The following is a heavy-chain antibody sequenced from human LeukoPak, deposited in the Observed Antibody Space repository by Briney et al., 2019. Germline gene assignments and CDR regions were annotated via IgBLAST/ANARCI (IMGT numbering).Heavy chain of an antibody. CDR2: ITNSVSGI. D-gene: IGHD5-24*01. V-gene: IGHV3-48*03. J-gene: IGHJ4*02. Sequence: GGSLRLSCVASGFTFSRYEMNWVRQAPGKGLEWVSYITNSVSGIYYADSVKGRFTISRDNARTSLYLQMNNLRAEDTAVYYCARFYNKGLDYWGQGALVTVSS. CDR1: GFTFSRYE. CDR3: ARFYNKGLDY.